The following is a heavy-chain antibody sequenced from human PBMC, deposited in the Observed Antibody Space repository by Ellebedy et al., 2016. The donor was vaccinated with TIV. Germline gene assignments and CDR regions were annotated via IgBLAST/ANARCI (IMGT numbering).Heavy chain of an antibody. CDR2: INPNSGGT. Sequence: AASVKVSCKASGYTFTGYYMHWVRQAPGQGLEWMGWINPNSGGTNYAQKFQGWVTTTRDTSISTAYMELSRLRSDDTAVYYCARASGSYLGPSLYFDYWGQGTLVTVSS. D-gene: IGHD1-26*01. J-gene: IGHJ4*02. V-gene: IGHV1-2*04. CDR1: GYTFTGYY. CDR3: ARASGSYLGPSLYFDY.